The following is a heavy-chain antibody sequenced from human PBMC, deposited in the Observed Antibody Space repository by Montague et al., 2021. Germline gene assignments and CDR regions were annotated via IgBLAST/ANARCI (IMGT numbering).Heavy chain of an antibody. CDR1: GGSISSNNW. J-gene: IGHJ6*02. CDR3: ARGPAWGVLDGMDV. D-gene: IGHD3-16*01. V-gene: IGHV4-4*02. CDR2: SYHSGST. Sequence: SETLSLTCAVSGGSISSNNWWTWVRPPPGKGLEWIGESYHSGSTNYNPSLKSRVTISVDKSKNQFSLKLNSVTAADTAVYYCARGPAWGVLDGMDVWGQGTTVTVSS.